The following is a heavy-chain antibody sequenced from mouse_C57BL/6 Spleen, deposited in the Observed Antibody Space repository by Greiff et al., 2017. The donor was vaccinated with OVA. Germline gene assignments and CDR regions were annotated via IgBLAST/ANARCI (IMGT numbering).Heavy chain of an antibody. V-gene: IGHV1-82*01. D-gene: IGHD2-4*01. J-gene: IGHJ3*01. CDR3: ARGMPYDYDGLFAY. Sequence: QVQLQQSGPELVKPGASVKISCKASGYAFSSSWMNWVQQRPGKGLGWIDRLYPGDGETNYNGKFKGKATLTADQSSSTAYMQLSSLTSEDSAVYFCARGMPYDYDGLFAYWGQGTLVTVSA. CDR1: GYAFSSSW. CDR2: LYPGDGET.